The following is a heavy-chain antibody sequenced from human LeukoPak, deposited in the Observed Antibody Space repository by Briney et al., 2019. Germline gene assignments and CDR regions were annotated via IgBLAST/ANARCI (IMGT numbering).Heavy chain of an antibody. J-gene: IGHJ5*02. D-gene: IGHD3-10*01. Sequence: SETLSLTCAVYGGSFSGYYWSWIRQPPGKGLEWIGEINHSGSTNYNPSLKSRVTMSVDTSKNQFSLKLSSVTAADTAVYYCARGITMVQGVIRWFDPWGQGILVTVSS. CDR3: ARGITMVQGVIRWFDP. CDR2: INHSGST. V-gene: IGHV4-34*01. CDR1: GGSFSGYY.